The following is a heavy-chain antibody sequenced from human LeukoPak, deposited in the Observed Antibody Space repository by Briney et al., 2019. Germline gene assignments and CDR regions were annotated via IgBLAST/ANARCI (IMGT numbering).Heavy chain of an antibody. CDR1: GGSISSYY. CDR3: ARGQVVGATTFYYYYMDV. Sequence: SETLSLTCTVSGGSISSYYWSWIRQPAGKGLEWIGRIYTSGSANYNPSLKSRVTMSVDTSKNQFSLKLSSVNAADTAVYYCARGQVVGATTFYYYYMDVWGKGTTVTVSS. V-gene: IGHV4-4*07. J-gene: IGHJ6*03. D-gene: IGHD1-26*01. CDR2: IYTSGSA.